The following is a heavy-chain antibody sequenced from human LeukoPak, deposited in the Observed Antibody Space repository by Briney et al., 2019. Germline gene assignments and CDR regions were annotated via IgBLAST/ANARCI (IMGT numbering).Heavy chain of an antibody. Sequence: GGSLRLSCAASGFTVSSNYMSWVRQAPGKGLEWVSVIYSGGSTYYADSVKGRFTISRDNSKSTLYLQMNSLRAEDTAVYYCARDLRDYYDSSGYLWWGQGTLVTVSS. CDR2: IYSGGST. J-gene: IGHJ4*02. V-gene: IGHV3-66*01. D-gene: IGHD3-22*01. CDR3: ARDLRDYYDSSGYLW. CDR1: GFTVSSNY.